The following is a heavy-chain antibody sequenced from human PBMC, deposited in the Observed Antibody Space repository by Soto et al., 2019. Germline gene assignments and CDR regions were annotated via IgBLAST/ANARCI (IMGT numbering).Heavy chain of an antibody. CDR3: ARKQAGYFYGIDY. V-gene: IGHV4-31*03. CDR2: IHDSGST. J-gene: IGHJ4*02. Sequence: PSETLSLTCTVSGGSITSGGYYWSWIRQHPGKGLEWLGYIHDSGSTFYNPSLKSRITLSVDTSKNQFSLKLSSVTVADTAVYFCARKQAGYFYGIDYWGQGTLVTVSS. D-gene: IGHD3-10*01. CDR1: GGSITSGGYY.